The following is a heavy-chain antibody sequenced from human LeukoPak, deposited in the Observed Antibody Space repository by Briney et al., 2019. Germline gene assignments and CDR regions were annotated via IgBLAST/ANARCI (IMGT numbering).Heavy chain of an antibody. Sequence: TGGSLRLSCAASGFTVSSNYMTWVRQAPGKGLEWVSVIYSGGSTYYADSVKGRFTISRDNSKNTLYLQMNSLRAEDTAVYYCAKDYDGSGSYFDYWGQGTLVTVSS. J-gene: IGHJ4*02. CDR1: GFTVSSNY. V-gene: IGHV3-53*05. D-gene: IGHD3-10*01. CDR3: AKDYDGSGSYFDY. CDR2: IYSGGST.